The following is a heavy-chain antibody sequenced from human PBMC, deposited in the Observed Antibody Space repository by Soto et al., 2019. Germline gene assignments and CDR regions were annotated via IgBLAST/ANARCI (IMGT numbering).Heavy chain of an antibody. CDR3: ARDRVTTVTALYYYYGMDV. V-gene: IGHV3-11*01. CDR2: ISSSGSTI. Sequence: GGSLRLSCAASGFTFSDYYMSWIRQAPGKGLEWVSYISSSGSTIYYADSVKGRFTTSRDNAKNSLYLQMNSLRAEDTAVYYCARDRVTTVTALYYYYGMDVWGQGTTVTVSS. D-gene: IGHD4-4*01. CDR1: GFTFSDYY. J-gene: IGHJ6*02.